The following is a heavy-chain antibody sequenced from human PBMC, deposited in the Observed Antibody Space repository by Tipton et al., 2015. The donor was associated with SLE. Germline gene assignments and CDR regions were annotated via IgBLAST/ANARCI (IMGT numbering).Heavy chain of an antibody. CDR2: INYGGST. J-gene: IGHJ4*02. CDR3: ARDRGRAVAGTSLVFPFDH. D-gene: IGHD6-19*01. CDR1: GYSIRSSYY. V-gene: IGHV4-38-2*02. Sequence: TLSLTCAVSGYSIRSSYYWGWIRQPPGKGLEWIGSINYGGSTYYNPSLKSRVTISVDTSKNQLSLKLSSVTAADTAVYYCARDRGRAVAGTSLVFPFDHWGQGTLVIVSS.